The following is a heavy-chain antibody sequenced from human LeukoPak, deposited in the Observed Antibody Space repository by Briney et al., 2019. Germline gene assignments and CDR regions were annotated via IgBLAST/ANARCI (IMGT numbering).Heavy chain of an antibody. CDR3: ARVLSVTSPFDY. J-gene: IGHJ4*02. D-gene: IGHD4-17*01. CDR1: GFTFSSYS. V-gene: IGHV3-21*01. Sequence: GGSLRLSCAASGFTFSSYSMNWVRQAPGKGLEWVSSIGSSSSYIYYADSVKGRFTISRDNAKNSLYLQMNSLRAEDTAVYYCARVLSVTSPFDYWGQGTLVTVSS. CDR2: IGSSSSYI.